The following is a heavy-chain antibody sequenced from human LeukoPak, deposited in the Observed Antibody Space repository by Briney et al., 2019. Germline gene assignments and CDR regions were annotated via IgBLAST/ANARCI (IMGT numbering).Heavy chain of an antibody. V-gene: IGHV4-39*07. CDR1: GDSISTSIYY. D-gene: IGHD3-22*01. Sequence: SETLSLTCTVSGDSISTSIYYWGWIRQPPGKGLEWIGSIFDTGSTYYNPSLKSRVTISVDTSKNQFSLKLSSVTAADTAVYYCARVVAPRSGYYLDAFDIWGQGTMVTVSS. CDR3: ARVVAPRSGYYLDAFDI. CDR2: IFDTGST. J-gene: IGHJ3*02.